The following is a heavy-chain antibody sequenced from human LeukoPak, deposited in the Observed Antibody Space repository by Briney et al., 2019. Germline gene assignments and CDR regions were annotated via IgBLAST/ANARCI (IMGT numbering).Heavy chain of an antibody. Sequence: GGSLRLSCAASGFTFSSYGMHWVRQAPGKGLEWVAVISYDGSNKYYVDSVKGRFTISRDNSKNTLYVQMNSLRTEDTAVYYCARERDSSWYFDYWARELWSPSPQ. CDR1: GFTFSSYG. CDR3: ARERDSSWYFDY. CDR2: ISYDGSNK. D-gene: IGHD6-13*01. V-gene: IGHV3-30*19. J-gene: IGHJ4*02.